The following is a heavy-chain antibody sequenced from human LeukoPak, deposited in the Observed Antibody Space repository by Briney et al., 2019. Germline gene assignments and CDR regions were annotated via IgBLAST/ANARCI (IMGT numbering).Heavy chain of an antibody. CDR2: FYYSGST. CDR1: GGSVSSGSYF. Sequence: SESLSLTCTVSGGSVSSGSYFWSWIRQPPGKGLEWIGYFYYSGSTNYNPSLKSRVTISSDTSKNQFSLRLSSLTAADTAVYYCAREPHDYGAVPGIWGQGTMVTVS. D-gene: IGHD4-17*01. CDR3: AREPHDYGAVPGI. V-gene: IGHV4-61*01. J-gene: IGHJ3*02.